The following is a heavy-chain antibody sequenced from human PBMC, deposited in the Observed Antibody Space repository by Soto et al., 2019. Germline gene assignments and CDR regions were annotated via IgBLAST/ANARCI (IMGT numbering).Heavy chain of an antibody. CDR1: GFTFSSFG. CDR3: AKDGQDIVVVPVLYYMDC. J-gene: IGHJ6*03. V-gene: IGHV3-30*18. CDR2: ISYDGSNK. Sequence: QVQLVESGGGVVQPGRSLRLSCAASGFTFSSFGMHWVRQAPGTGLEWVAVISYDGSNKYYADSVKGRFTISRDNSKNTLYLQMNILRAEATAVYYCAKDGQDIVVVPVLYYMDCWGKVSTVTVSS. D-gene: IGHD2-2*01.